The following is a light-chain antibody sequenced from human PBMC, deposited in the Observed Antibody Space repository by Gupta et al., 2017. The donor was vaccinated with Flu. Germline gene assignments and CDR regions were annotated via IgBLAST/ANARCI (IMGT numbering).Light chain of an antibody. Sequence: QSVLTQPPSESGTPGQRVSISCSGTSSNLGNYAVTWFQQLPGAAPKLLIYRNNERPSRVPDRFSGSKSGTSASLAFSGLQSEDEADYYCAAWDDSLNTYVFGSGTRVTVL. CDR1: SSNLGNYA. J-gene: IGLJ1*01. CDR2: RNN. V-gene: IGLV1-44*01. CDR3: AAWDDSLNTYV.